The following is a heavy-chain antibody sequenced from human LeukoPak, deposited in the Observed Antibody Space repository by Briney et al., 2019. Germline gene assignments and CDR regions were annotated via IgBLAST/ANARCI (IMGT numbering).Heavy chain of an antibody. CDR2: IYHSGTT. J-gene: IGHJ5*02. CDR3: AGTGAAMVMGP. CDR1: GGSISSGGYS. Sequence: PSQTLSLTCAVSGGSISSGGYSWSWIRQPPGKGLEWIGYIYHSGTTYYNPSLKSRVTISIDRSKNQFSLKLSSVTAADTAVYYCAGTGAAMVMGPWGQGTLVTVSS. D-gene: IGHD5-18*01. V-gene: IGHV4-30-2*01.